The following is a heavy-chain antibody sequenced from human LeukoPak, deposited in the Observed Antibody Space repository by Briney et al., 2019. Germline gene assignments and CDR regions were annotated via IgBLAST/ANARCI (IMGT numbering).Heavy chain of an antibody. CDR2: TSGRSSYM. D-gene: IGHD3-3*01. V-gene: IGHV3-21*01. J-gene: IGHJ4*02. CDR3: ARGPYDFWSGYEFYFDY. Sequence: PGGSLRLSCAASGFTFSTYSMNWVRQAPGKGLEWVSSTSGRSSYMYYADSVKGRFTISRDSAKNSLYLQMNSLRAEATAVYYCARGPYDFWSGYEFYFDYWGQGTLVTVSS. CDR1: GFTFSTYS.